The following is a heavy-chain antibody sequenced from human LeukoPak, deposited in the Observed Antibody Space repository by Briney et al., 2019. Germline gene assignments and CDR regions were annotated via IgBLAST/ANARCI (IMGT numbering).Heavy chain of an antibody. D-gene: IGHD6-25*01. V-gene: IGHV3-23*01. CDR2: IFGDASKT. CDR3: AKDRLPDSGWNFDM. Sequence: PGGSLRLYSAASGFTFSTYTISWVRQAPRKGLEWVSSIFGDASKTFYADSVKGRLTISRDSFKNTVYLQMNGLRVDETALYYCAKDRLPDSGWNFDMWGQGTMVTVSA. J-gene: IGHJ3*02. CDR1: GFTFSTYT.